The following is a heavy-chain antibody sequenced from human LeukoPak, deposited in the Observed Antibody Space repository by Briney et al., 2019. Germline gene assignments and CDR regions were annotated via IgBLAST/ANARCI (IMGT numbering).Heavy chain of an antibody. CDR3: ARVAERHLDYYFDY. J-gene: IGHJ4*02. V-gene: IGHV1-18*01. D-gene: IGHD6-25*01. CDR1: SYTFSSYG. Sequence: ASVKVSCKASSYTFSSYGFSWVRQAPGQGLEWMGWISAYNGDTKYAQKLQGRVTMTTDTSTTTAYMELRGLRSDDTAVYYCARVAERHLDYYFDYWGQGTLVTVSS. CDR2: ISAYNGDT.